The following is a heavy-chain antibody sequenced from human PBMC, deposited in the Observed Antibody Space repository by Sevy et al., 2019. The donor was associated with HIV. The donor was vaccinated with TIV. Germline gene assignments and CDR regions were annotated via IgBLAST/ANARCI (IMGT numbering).Heavy chain of an antibody. V-gene: IGHV1-18*01. J-gene: IGHJ4*02. CDR1: GYTFTSYG. CDR3: AGARGNVLRFLEWSPYFDY. Sequence: ASVKVSCKASGYTFTSYGISWVRQAPGQGLEWMGWISAYNGNTNYAQKLQGRVTMTTDTSTSTAYMELRSLRSDDTAVYYCAGARGNVLRFLEWSPYFDYWGQGTLVTVSS. CDR2: ISAYNGNT. D-gene: IGHD3-3*01.